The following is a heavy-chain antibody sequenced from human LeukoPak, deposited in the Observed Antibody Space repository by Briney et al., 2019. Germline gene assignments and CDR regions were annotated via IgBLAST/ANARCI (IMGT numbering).Heavy chain of an antibody. J-gene: IGHJ4*02. CDR3: AKETPWWLVVEHPRTPLDY. D-gene: IGHD6-19*01. V-gene: IGHV3-23*01. CDR2: ISGSGGST. Sequence: RGRSLTLSCAASGLTFSSYATSSARHAPGEGLECVSAISGSGGSTYYADSVKGRFTISRDNSKNTLYLQMNSLRAEDTAVYYSAKETPWWLVVEHPRTPLDYWGQGTLVTVSS. CDR1: GLTFSSYA.